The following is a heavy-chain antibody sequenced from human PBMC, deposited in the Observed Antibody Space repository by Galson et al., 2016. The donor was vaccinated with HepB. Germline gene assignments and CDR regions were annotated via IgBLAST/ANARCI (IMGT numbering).Heavy chain of an antibody. CDR3: VPGVCFGESPLGRFDP. V-gene: IGHV3-30*03. CDR2: VSNDGTRK. Sequence: SLRLSCAASGFTFSRYGIHWVRQAPGKGLEWLAVVSNDGTRKYYADSVKGRFTISRDNSKNTVYLQMNSLKAEDTAVYYCVPGVCFGESPLGRFDPWGQGTLVTVSS. D-gene: IGHD3-10*01. CDR1: GFTFSRYG. J-gene: IGHJ5*02.